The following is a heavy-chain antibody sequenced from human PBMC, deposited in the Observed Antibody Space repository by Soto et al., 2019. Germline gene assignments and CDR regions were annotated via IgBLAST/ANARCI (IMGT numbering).Heavy chain of an antibody. J-gene: IGHJ4*02. V-gene: IGHV1-3*01. CDR1: GYTFSNYG. D-gene: IGHD3-10*01. CDR3: ASCPQNCITSSPCCLLFDY. CDR2: INAGNGNT. Sequence: GASVKVSCKASGYTFSNYGIQWGRQAPGQRLEWMDFINAGNGNTKYSQKFQGRVTLTRDTSASTAYMELSSLRSEDTAVYYCASCPQNCITSSPCCLLFDYWGQGTLVTVSS.